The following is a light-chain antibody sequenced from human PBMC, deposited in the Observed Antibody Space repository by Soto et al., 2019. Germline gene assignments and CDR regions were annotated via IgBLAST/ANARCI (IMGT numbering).Light chain of an antibody. CDR2: KAS. Sequence: DIQMTQAPSTLSGSVGDRVSITWRASQTTSSWLAWYQQKPGKAPKLLIYKASTLKSGIPSRFGGSGSGTEFTLSISSLQPDDFAIYYCQEYNSYSGTFGPGTKVDIK. V-gene: IGKV1-5*03. CDR3: QEYNSYSGT. J-gene: IGKJ1*01. CDR1: QTTSSW.